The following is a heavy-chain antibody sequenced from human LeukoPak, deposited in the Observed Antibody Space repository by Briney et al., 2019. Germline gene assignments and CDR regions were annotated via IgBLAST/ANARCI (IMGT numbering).Heavy chain of an antibody. CDR2: ISSSSSYI. CDR3: AKGRGYNLRDFDY. CDR1: GFTFSSYS. J-gene: IGHJ4*02. V-gene: IGHV3-21*04. D-gene: IGHD5-24*01. Sequence: GGSLRLSCAASGFTFSSYSMNWFRQAPGKGLEWVSSISSSSSYIYYADSVKGRFTISRDNAKNSPYLQMNSLRAEDTALYYCAKGRGYNLRDFDYWGQGTLVTVSS.